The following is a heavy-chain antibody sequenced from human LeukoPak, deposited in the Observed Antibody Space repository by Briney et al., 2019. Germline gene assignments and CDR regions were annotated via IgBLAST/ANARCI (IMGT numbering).Heavy chain of an antibody. CDR3: AKIPASTKGTAMVIPDY. Sequence: GGSLRLSCAASGFTFSSYAMSWVRQAPGKGLEWVSAISGSGGSTYYADSVKGRFTISRDNSKNTLYLQMNSLRAEDTAVYYCAKIPASTKGTAMVIPDYWGQETLVTVSS. CDR1: GFTFSSYA. CDR2: ISGSGGST. J-gene: IGHJ4*02. V-gene: IGHV3-23*01. D-gene: IGHD5-18*01.